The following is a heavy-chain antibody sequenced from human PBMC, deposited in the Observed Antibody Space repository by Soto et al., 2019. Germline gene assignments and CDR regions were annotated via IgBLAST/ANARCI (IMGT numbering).Heavy chain of an antibody. CDR1: GFSISTSGAG. CDR3: AHRYGGNYYRWYFDS. CDR2: ISWKDEK. V-gene: IGHV2-5*01. D-gene: IGHD1-26*01. J-gene: IGHJ4*02. Sequence: GSGPKLVSQXPAQRVSCNFSGFSISTSGAGVGWMRKSPGKAPEWLALISWKDEKSYNPGLKSRLTITKDTSKNQVVLTMTDLDPVDTATYFCAHRYGGNYYRWYFDSWGQGTLVTVSS.